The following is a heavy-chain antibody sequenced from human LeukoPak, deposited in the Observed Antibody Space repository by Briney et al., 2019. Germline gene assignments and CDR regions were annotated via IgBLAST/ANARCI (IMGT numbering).Heavy chain of an antibody. V-gene: IGHV3-48*03. J-gene: IGHJ6*03. CDR3: ARVRQQLVPTDLDYYYYMDV. CDR2: ISSSGSPI. Sequence: GGSLRLSCAASGLTFSSYEMNWVRQAPGKGLEWVSYISSSGSPIYYADSVKGRFTISRDNAKNSLYLQMNSLRAEDTAVYYCARVRQQLVPTDLDYYYYMDVWGKGTTVTISS. D-gene: IGHD6-13*01. CDR1: GLTFSSYE.